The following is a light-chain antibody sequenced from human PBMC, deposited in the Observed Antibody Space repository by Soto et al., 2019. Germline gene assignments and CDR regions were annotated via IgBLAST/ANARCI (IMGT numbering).Light chain of an antibody. J-gene: IGKJ4*01. Sequence: DIQMTQSPSSVSASVGDRITITCRASQDISRWLAWYQQKPGRAPNLLIYTASTLESGVPSRFSGSGSGTDFTLTSSNLQPEDFATYYCLQVDSFPLTFGGGTKVEIK. CDR3: LQVDSFPLT. V-gene: IGKV1D-12*01. CDR2: TAS. CDR1: QDISRW.